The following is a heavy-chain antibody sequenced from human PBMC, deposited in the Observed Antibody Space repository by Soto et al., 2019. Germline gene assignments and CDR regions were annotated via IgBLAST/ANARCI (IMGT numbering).Heavy chain of an antibody. Sequence: SETLSLTCTVSGDSISSSTYYWGWIRQPPGKGLEWIGCIYHTGTTYYNPSLKSRVTISVDTSKNQFSLKLSSVTAADTAVYYCARPCFSSSSIFDYWGQGTLVTVSS. D-gene: IGHD6-6*01. CDR2: IYHTGTT. J-gene: IGHJ4*02. CDR3: ARPCFSSSSIFDY. V-gene: IGHV4-39*01. CDR1: GDSISSSTYY.